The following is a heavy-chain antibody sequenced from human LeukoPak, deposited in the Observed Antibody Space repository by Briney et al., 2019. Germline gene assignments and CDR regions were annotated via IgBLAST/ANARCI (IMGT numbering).Heavy chain of an antibody. CDR3: AKYHRKDAAMVSFDY. D-gene: IGHD5-18*01. V-gene: IGHV3-23*01. CDR2: ISGSGGST. J-gene: IGHJ4*02. Sequence: GGSLRLSCAASGFTFSDYYMSWVRQAPGKGLEWVSAISGSGGSTYYADSVKGRFTISRDNSKNTLYLQMNSLRAEDTAVYYCAKYHRKDAAMVSFDYWGQGTLVTVSS. CDR1: GFTFSDYY.